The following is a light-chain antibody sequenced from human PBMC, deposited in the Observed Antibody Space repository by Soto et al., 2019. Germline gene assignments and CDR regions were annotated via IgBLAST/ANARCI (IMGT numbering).Light chain of an antibody. CDR2: GNS. CDR1: SSNIGAGYD. V-gene: IGLV1-40*01. J-gene: IGLJ3*02. CDR3: AAWDDSLYGWV. Sequence: SVLAQPPSVSGAPGQKVTISCTGSSSNIGAGYDLHWYQQLPGTAPKLLLYGNSNRPSGVPDRFSGSKSGTSASLAISGLQSEDEAHYYCAAWDDSLYGWVFGGGTKVTVL.